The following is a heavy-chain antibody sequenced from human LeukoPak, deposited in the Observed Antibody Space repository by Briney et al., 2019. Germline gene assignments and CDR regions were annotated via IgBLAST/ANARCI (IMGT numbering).Heavy chain of an antibody. Sequence: GGSLRLSCAASGFTFSSYAMSWVRQAPGKGLEWVSAISGSGGSTYYADSAKGRFTISRDNSKNTLYLQMNSLRAEDTAVYYCAKTPYGGTVGYFDYWGQGTLVTVSS. J-gene: IGHJ4*02. CDR1: GFTFSSYA. V-gene: IGHV3-23*01. CDR3: AKTPYGGTVGYFDY. CDR2: ISGSGGST. D-gene: IGHD4/OR15-4a*01.